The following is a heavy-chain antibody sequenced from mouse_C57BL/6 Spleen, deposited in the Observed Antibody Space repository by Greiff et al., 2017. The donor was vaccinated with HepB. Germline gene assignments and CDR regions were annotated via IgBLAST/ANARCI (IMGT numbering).Heavy chain of an antibody. Sequence: EVQLQESGGGLVQPKGSLKLSCAASGFSFNTYAMNWVRQAPGKGLEWVARIRSKSNNYATYYADSVKDRFTISRDDSESMLYLQMNNLKTEDTAMYYCVREDYGNYWYFDVWGTGTTVTVSS. V-gene: IGHV10-1*01. CDR1: GFSFNTYA. CDR2: IRSKSNNYAT. D-gene: IGHD2-1*01. J-gene: IGHJ1*03. CDR3: VREDYGNYWYFDV.